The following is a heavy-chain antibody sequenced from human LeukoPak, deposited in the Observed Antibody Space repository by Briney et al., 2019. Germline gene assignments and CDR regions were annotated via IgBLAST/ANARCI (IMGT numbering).Heavy chain of an antibody. D-gene: IGHD5-12*01. CDR3: AKDGGYRPRMTDF. J-gene: IGHJ4*02. V-gene: IGHV3-23*01. CDR2: ISGSGSAT. CDR1: GFTFSNSA. Sequence: GGSLTLSCGASGFTFSNSAMSCVRRSRARGLEWVSGISGSGSATYYADSVKGRFTISRDNSKYTLDLQMNSLRVEDTAIYYCAKDGGYRPRMTDFWGQGTLVTVSS.